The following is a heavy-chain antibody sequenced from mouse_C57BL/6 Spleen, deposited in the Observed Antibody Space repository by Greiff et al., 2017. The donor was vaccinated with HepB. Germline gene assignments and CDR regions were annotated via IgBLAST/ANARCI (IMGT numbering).Heavy chain of an antibody. D-gene: IGHD1-1*01. Sequence: QVQLQQSGAELVRPGASVKLSCKASGYTFTDYYINWVKQRPGQGLEWIARIYPGSGNTYYNEKFKGKATLTAEKSSSTAYMQLSSLTSEDSAVYFCARSEAPYYYCSSSFAYWGQGTLVTVSA. V-gene: IGHV1-76*01. J-gene: IGHJ3*01. CDR2: IYPGSGNT. CDR1: GYTFTDYY. CDR3: ARSEAPYYYCSSSFAY.